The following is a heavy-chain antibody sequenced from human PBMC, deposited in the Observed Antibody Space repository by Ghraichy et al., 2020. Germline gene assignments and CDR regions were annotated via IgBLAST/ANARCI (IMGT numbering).Heavy chain of an antibody. D-gene: IGHD6-13*01. Sequence: GGSLRLSRAASGFTVSSNYMSWVRQAPGKGLEWVSVIYSGGSTYYADSVKGRFTISRDNSKNTLYLQMNSLRAEDTAVYYCARGQIAAAQDYWYFDLWGRGTLVTVSS. CDR3: ARGQIAAAQDYWYFDL. J-gene: IGHJ2*01. CDR1: GFTVSSNY. V-gene: IGHV3-66*02. CDR2: IYSGGST.